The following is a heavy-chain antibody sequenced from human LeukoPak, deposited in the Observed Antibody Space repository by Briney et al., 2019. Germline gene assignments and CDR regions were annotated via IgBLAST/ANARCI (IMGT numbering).Heavy chain of an antibody. V-gene: IGHV4-59*08. CDR1: GGSISSYY. Sequence: PSETLSLTCTVSGGSISSYYWSWIRQPPGKGLEWLGYIYYSGSTNYNPSLKSRVTISVDTSKNQFSLKLSSVTAADTAVYYCARIIAVAYAFDIWGQGTMVTVSS. D-gene: IGHD6-19*01. CDR3: ARIIAVAYAFDI. CDR2: IYYSGST. J-gene: IGHJ3*02.